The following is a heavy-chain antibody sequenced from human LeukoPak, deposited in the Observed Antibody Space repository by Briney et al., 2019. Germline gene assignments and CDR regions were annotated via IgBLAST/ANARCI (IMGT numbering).Heavy chain of an antibody. V-gene: IGHV1-8*01. D-gene: IGHD3-16*01. CDR1: GYTFTSYD. Sequence: ASVKVSCKASGYTFTSYDINWVRQATGQGLEWMGWMNPNSGNTGYAQKFQGRVTMTRNTSISTAYMELSSLRSEDTAVYYCARGNYDYIWGSITGLCWFDPWGQGTLVTVSS. CDR2: MNPNSGNT. CDR3: ARGNYDYIWGSITGLCWFDP. J-gene: IGHJ5*02.